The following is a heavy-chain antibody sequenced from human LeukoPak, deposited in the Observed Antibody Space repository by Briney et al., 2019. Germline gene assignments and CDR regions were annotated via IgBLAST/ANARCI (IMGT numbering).Heavy chain of an antibody. CDR3: ARDLRGHYDILTVSYGMDV. J-gene: IGHJ6*02. CDR1: GGSISSGGYY. CDR2: IYYSGST. D-gene: IGHD3-9*01. Sequence: SQTLSLTCTVSGGSISSGGYYWSWIRQHPRKGLEWIGYIYYSGSTYYNPSLKSRVTISVDTSKNQFSLKLSSVTVADTAVYYCARDLRGHYDILTVSYGMDVWGQGTTVTVSS. V-gene: IGHV4-31*03.